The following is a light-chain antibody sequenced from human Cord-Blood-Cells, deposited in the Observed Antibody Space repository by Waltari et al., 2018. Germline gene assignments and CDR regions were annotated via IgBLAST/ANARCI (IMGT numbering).Light chain of an antibody. CDR1: SSDVGSYNL. J-gene: IGLJ2*01. CDR2: EGS. V-gene: IGLV2-23*01. CDR3: CSYAGSSNVV. Sequence: QSALTQPASVSGSPGQSITISCTGTSSDVGSYNLVSCYQQHPCKAPKLMIYEGSKRPSGVSNRFAGSKSSNTASLTSAGLQAEDEADNYCCSYAGSSNVVFGGGTKLTVL.